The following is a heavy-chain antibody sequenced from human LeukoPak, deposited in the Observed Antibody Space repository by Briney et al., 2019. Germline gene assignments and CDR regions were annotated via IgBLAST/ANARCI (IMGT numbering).Heavy chain of an antibody. CDR3: ARGRMKYSSSWPYCLDY. CDR1: GGSISSYY. Sequence: SETLSLTCTVSGGSISSYYWSWIRQPPGKGLEWIGYIYYSGSTNYNPSLKSRVTISVDTSKNQFSLKLSSVTVAETAVYYCARGRMKYSSSWPYCLDYWGQGTLVTVSS. D-gene: IGHD6-13*01. CDR2: IYYSGST. V-gene: IGHV4-59*01. J-gene: IGHJ4*02.